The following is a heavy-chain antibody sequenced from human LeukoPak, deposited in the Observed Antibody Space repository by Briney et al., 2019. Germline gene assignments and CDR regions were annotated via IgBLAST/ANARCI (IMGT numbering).Heavy chain of an antibody. V-gene: IGHV3-21*01. D-gene: IGHD6-6*01. CDR1: GFTFSSYS. J-gene: IGHJ5*02. Sequence: GGSLRLSCAASGFTFSSYSMNWVRQAPGKGLEWVSSISSSSIYIYYADSVKGRFTISRDNAKNSLYLQMNSLRAEDTAVYYCARDLSGSSSSGFDPCGQGTLVTVSS. CDR2: ISSSSIYI. CDR3: ARDLSGSSSSGFDP.